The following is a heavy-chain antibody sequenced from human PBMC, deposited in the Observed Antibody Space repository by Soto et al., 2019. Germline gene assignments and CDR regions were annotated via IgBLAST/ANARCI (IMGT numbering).Heavy chain of an antibody. CDR3: AKGSGSSWYSS. CDR1: SRSR. D-gene: IGHD6-13*01. J-gene: IGHJ4*02. Sequence: SRSRMTSDHQAPGKGLEWVSAISGSGGSTYYADSVKGRFTFSRDNSKNTLYLQMNSLRAEDTAVYYCAKGSGSSWYSSWGQGTLVTVSS. CDR2: ISGSGGST. V-gene: IGHV3-23*01.